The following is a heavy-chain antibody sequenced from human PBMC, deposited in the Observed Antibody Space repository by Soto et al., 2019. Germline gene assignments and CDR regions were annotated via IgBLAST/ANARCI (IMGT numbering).Heavy chain of an antibody. CDR2: IKSKTDGGTT. Sequence: GSLRLSCAASGFTFSNAWMSWVRQAPGKGLEWVGRIKSKTDGGTTDYAAPVKGRFTISRDDSKNTLYLQMNSLKTEDTAVYYCTTAPRYYDILTGYYDGIDYWGQGTLVTVSS. V-gene: IGHV3-15*01. D-gene: IGHD3-9*01. CDR3: TTAPRYYDILTGYYDGIDY. J-gene: IGHJ4*02. CDR1: GFTFSNAW.